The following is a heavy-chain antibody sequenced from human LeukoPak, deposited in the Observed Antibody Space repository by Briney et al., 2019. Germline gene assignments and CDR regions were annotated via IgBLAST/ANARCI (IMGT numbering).Heavy chain of an antibody. D-gene: IGHD3-22*01. Sequence: SETLSLTCTVSGGSIGSDYWSWIRQPPGKGLEWIGYIFYTGSTNYNSSLKSRVTISIDTSKNQFSLKLSSVTAADTAVYHCARAGFFYDTSGYNDAFDIWGQGTMVTVSS. J-gene: IGHJ3*02. V-gene: IGHV4-59*01. CDR1: GGSIGSDY. CDR3: ARAGFFYDTSGYNDAFDI. CDR2: IFYTGST.